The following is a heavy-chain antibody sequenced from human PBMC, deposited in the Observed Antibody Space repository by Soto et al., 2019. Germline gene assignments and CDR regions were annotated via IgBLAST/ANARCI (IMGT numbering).Heavy chain of an antibody. J-gene: IGHJ6*02. CDR1: GGSISSGGYY. V-gene: IGHV4-31*03. D-gene: IGHD5-12*01. Sequence: NPSETLSLTCTVSGGSISSGGYYWSWIRQHPGKGLEWIGYIYYSGSTYYNPSLKSRVTISVDTSKNQFSLKLSSVTAADTAVYYCARDKVATSPRYYYGMDVWGQGTTVTVSS. CDR2: IYYSGST. CDR3: ARDKVATSPRYYYGMDV.